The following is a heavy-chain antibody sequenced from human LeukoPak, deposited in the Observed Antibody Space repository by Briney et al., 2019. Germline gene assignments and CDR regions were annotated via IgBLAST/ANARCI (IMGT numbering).Heavy chain of an antibody. V-gene: IGHV4-59*08. CDR3: ANPKH. Sequence: SETLSLTCIVSGGSLSSYYWSWIRQPPGKGLEWIGYIYYSGSTNYNPSLKSRVTISVDTSKNQFSLKLSSVTAADTAVYYCANPKHWGQGTLVTVSS. J-gene: IGHJ1*01. CDR2: IYYSGST. CDR1: GGSLSSYY.